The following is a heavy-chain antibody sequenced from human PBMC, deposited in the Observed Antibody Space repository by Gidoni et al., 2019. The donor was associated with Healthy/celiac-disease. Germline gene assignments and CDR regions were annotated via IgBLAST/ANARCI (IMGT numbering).Heavy chain of an antibody. D-gene: IGHD6-13*01. V-gene: IGHV3-74*01. Sequence: VQLLEPGAGLVQPGGSRSLSCADTGFTFSSYWRHWVRQGPGKGLVWGSRTYSDVSSTSYAAAVKGRFTISRDNAENTLYLQMNRLRAEDTVVYYCARGVEQQLVQGYGGQGSLVTVSS. CDR1: GFTFSSYW. CDR3: ARGVEQQLVQGY. CDR2: TYSDVSST. J-gene: IGHJ4*02.